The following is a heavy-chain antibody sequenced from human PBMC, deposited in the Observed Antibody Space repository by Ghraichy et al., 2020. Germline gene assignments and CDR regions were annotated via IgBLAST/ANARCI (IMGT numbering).Heavy chain of an antibody. J-gene: IGHJ4*02. Sequence: ESLNISCTVSGGSISSYYWSWIRQPPGKELEWIGYIYYSGSTNYNPSLKSRVTISVDTSKNQFSLKLSSVTAADTAVYYCARGGGYDTSGYYQPDFDYWGQGTLVTVSS. CDR1: GGSISSYY. V-gene: IGHV4-59*01. CDR3: ARGGGYDTSGYYQPDFDY. D-gene: IGHD3-22*01. CDR2: IYYSGST.